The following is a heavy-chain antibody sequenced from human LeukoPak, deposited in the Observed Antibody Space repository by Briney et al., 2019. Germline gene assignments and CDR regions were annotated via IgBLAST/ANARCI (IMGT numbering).Heavy chain of an antibody. CDR2: ISSSSSYT. J-gene: IGHJ5*02. CDR1: GFTFSDYY. V-gene: IGHV3-11*05. CDR3: AKGGYCSSTSCYVGWFDP. Sequence: GGSLRLSCAASGFTFSDYYMSWIRQAPGKGLEWVSYISSSSSYTNYADSVKGRFTISRDNSKNTLFLQMSSLRAEDTAVYYCAKGGYCSSTSCYVGWFDPWGQGTLVTVSS. D-gene: IGHD2-2*01.